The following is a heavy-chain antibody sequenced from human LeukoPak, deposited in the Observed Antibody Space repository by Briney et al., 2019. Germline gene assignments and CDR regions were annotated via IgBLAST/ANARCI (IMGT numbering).Heavy chain of an antibody. CDR3: PRCSTIRSFGEDYCYHLDV. CDR2: IDHRGST. J-gene: IGHJ6*03. Sequence: SETLSLTCAVYGGSFSGYYYWSWIRPPPGKGLEWIGEIDHRGSTNFHPSLSSRLTMPVDTPNNQFSLRRNSVPAADPPGHFFPRCSTIRSFGEDYCYHLDVWRKGTTVTVSS. V-gene: IGHV4-34*01. D-gene: IGHD3-10*01. CDR1: GGSFSGYYY.